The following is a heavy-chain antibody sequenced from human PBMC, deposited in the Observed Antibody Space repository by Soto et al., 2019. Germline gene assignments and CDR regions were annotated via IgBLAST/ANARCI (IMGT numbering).Heavy chain of an antibody. CDR1: GFTFSTYD. CDR2: IGTAGNT. J-gene: IGHJ4*02. Sequence: GGSLRLSCAASGFTFSTYDMHWVRQATGKGVEWVSSIGTAGNTYYLGSVKGRFTISRDNGKNSVFLQMNSLSAEDTAVYFCARGEGSGSNALGHWGQGTLVTVSS. D-gene: IGHD3-16*01. V-gene: IGHV3-13*01. CDR3: ARGEGSGSNALGH.